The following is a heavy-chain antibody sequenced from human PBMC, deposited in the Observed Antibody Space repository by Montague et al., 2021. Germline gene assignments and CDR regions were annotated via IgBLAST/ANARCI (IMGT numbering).Heavy chain of an antibody. D-gene: IGHD6-13*01. CDR3: ARNLASAAPGAFDI. CDR2: ITLDGSST. Sequence: SLRLSCAASGFSFSSYWMHWVRQAPGKGLLWVSRITLDGSSTTFADSVKGRFTTSRDNAKATLYLQTNSLRVEDTAVYYCARNLASAAPGAFDIWGQGTMVTVS. V-gene: IGHV3-74*01. J-gene: IGHJ3*02. CDR1: GFSFSSYW.